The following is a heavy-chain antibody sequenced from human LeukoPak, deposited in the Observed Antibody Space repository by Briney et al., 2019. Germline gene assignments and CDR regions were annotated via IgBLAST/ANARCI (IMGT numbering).Heavy chain of an antibody. D-gene: IGHD3-9*01. CDR1: VFTVSSNY. V-gene: IGHV3-53*01. Sequence: GGSLRLSCAASVFTVSSNYMSWVRQAPGKGLEWVSVIYSGGSTYYADSVKGRFTISRDNSKNTLYLQMNSLRAEDTAVYYCARGTYDILTGYSPFDYWGQGTLVTVSS. J-gene: IGHJ4*02. CDR3: ARGTYDILTGYSPFDY. CDR2: IYSGGST.